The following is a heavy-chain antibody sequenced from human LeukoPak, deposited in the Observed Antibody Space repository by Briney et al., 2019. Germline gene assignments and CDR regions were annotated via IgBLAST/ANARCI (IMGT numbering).Heavy chain of an antibody. CDR2: INHSGST. Sequence: SETLSLTCAAYGGSFSGYYWSWIRQPPGKGLEWIGEINHSGSTNYNPSLKSRVTISVDTSKNQFSLKLSSVTAADTAVYYCARLGGIAAHPGDPWGQGTLVTVSS. CDR3: ARLGGIAAHPGDP. V-gene: IGHV4-34*01. D-gene: IGHD6-13*01. J-gene: IGHJ5*02. CDR1: GGSFSGYY.